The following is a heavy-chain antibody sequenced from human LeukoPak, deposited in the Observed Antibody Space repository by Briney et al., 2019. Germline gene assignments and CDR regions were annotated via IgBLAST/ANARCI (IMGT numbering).Heavy chain of an antibody. Sequence: GGSLRLSCAASGFTVRNNYVSWVRQAPGKGLDWVSVIYSMGNTYHVDSVKGRFTISRDNSKNTVYLQMNSLRPEDTAVYYCATMRDAYNWGAHYWGQGTLVTVSS. V-gene: IGHV3-66*01. J-gene: IGHJ4*02. CDR1: GFTVRNNY. CDR2: IYSMGNT. D-gene: IGHD5-24*01. CDR3: ATMRDAYNWGAHY.